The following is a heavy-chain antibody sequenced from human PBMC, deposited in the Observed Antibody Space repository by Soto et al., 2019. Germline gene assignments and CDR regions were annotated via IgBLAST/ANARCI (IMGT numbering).Heavy chain of an antibody. D-gene: IGHD3-10*01. J-gene: IGHJ6*02. Sequence: RESLKISCKGSGYSFTSYWIGWVRQMPGKGLEWMGIIYPGDSDTRYSPSFQGQVTISADKSISTAYLQWSSLKASDTAMYYCARHGMVRDPRRLPMSMDVWGQGTTVTVSS. CDR3: ARHGMVRDPRRLPMSMDV. CDR2: IYPGDSDT. V-gene: IGHV5-51*01. CDR1: GYSFTSYW.